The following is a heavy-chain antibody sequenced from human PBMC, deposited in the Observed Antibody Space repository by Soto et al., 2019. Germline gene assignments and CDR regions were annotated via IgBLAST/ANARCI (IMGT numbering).Heavy chain of an antibody. V-gene: IGHV4-30-4*01. CDR2: IYYSGST. CDR3: ARYPLGYCSGGSCYSFDY. CDR1: GGSISSGDYY. Sequence: QVQLQESGPGLVKPSQTLSLTCTVSGGSISSGDYYWSWIRQPPGKGLEWIGYIYYSGSTYYNPSLKSRVTISVATSKNQFSLKLSSVTAADTAVYYCARYPLGYCSGGSCYSFDYWGQGTLVTVSS. D-gene: IGHD2-15*01. J-gene: IGHJ4*02.